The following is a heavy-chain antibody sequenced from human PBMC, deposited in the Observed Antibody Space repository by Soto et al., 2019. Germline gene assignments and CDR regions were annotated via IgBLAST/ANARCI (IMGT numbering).Heavy chain of an antibody. V-gene: IGHV3-23*01. D-gene: IGHD3-16*01. Sequence: GGSLRLSCAASGFTFSSYAMNWVRQAPGKGLEWVSTIGGSGGNTYYADSVKGRFTISRGNAKNSLYLQMNSLRAEDTAVYYCVSLITDYWGQGTLVTVSS. CDR3: VSLITDY. CDR1: GFTFSSYA. J-gene: IGHJ4*02. CDR2: IGGSGGNT.